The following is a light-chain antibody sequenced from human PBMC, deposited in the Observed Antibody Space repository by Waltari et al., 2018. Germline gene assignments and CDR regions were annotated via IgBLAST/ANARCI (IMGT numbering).Light chain of an antibody. CDR3: QVWDSSTAR. Sequence: SYELTQPLSVSVALGQTARITCGGNNIGSKNVHWYQQKPGQAPVLGIYRDSNRPSGIPERFSGSNSGNTATLTISRAQAGDEADYYCQVWDSSTARIGGGTKLTVL. J-gene: IGLJ2*01. V-gene: IGLV3-9*01. CDR2: RDS. CDR1: NIGSKN.